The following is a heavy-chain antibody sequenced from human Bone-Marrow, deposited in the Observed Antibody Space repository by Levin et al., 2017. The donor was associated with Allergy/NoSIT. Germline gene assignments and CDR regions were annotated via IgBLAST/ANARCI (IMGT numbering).Heavy chain of an antibody. CDR2: IWYDGSNK. Sequence: LSLTCAASGFPFSSYGMHWVRQAPGKGLEWVAVIWYDGSNKYYADSVKGRFTISRDNSKNTLYLQMNSLRAEDTAVYYCARSYDFWSGSLDYWGQGTLVTVSS. J-gene: IGHJ4*02. V-gene: IGHV3-33*01. CDR1: GFPFSSYG. D-gene: IGHD3-3*01. CDR3: ARSYDFWSGSLDY.